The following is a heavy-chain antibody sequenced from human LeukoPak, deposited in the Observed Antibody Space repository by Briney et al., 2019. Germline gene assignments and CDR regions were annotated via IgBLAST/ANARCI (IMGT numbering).Heavy chain of an antibody. V-gene: IGHV3-53*01. CDR1: GFTVNSNY. D-gene: IGHD3-22*01. Sequence: PGGSLRLSCAASGFTVNSNYLSWVRQAPGKGLEWVSVIYSGGSTYYADSVKGRFTISRDNSKNTLYLQMNSLRAEDTAVYYCARAPPHYYYDSSGYQSDAFDIWGQGTMVTVSS. CDR2: IYSGGST. J-gene: IGHJ3*02. CDR3: ARAPPHYYYDSSGYQSDAFDI.